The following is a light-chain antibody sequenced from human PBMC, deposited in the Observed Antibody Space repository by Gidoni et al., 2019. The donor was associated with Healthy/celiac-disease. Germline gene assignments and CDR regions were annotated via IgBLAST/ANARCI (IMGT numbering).Light chain of an antibody. CDR2: GAS. Sequence: EIVMTQSPATLSVSPGERATRSCRASQSVSSNLAWYQQNPGQAPRLLSYGASTRATGIPARFSGSGAGTEFTLTISSLQSEDFAVYYCQQYNNWPGTFGQGTKLEIK. J-gene: IGKJ2*01. CDR1: QSVSSN. CDR3: QQYNNWPGT. V-gene: IGKV3-15*01.